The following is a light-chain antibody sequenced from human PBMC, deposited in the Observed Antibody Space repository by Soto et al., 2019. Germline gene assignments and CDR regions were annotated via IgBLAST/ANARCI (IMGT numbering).Light chain of an antibody. J-gene: IGKJ5*01. V-gene: IGKV3D-20*02. CDR3: QQRSDWPPIT. CDR1: QTLRRTY. CDR2: GAS. Sequence: EIVLMQSPGTLSLSPGERATLSCRASQTLRRTYIAWYQQKPGQAPRVLIYGASKRATGIPDRSSGSGSGTDFTLTISSLEPEDFAVYYCQQRSDWPPITFGQGTRLEIK.